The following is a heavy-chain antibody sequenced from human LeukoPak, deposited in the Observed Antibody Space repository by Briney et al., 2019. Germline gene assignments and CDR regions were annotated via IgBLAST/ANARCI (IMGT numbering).Heavy chain of an antibody. CDR3: ARETTVTTYDAFDI. CDR1: GFTFSSYG. Sequence: PGGSLRLSCAASGFTFSSYGMHWVRQAPGKGLEWVAVIWYDGSNKYYADSVKGRFTISRDNSKNTLYLQMNSLRAEDTAVYYCARETTVTTYDAFDIWGQGTMVTVSS. J-gene: IGHJ3*02. CDR2: IWYDGSNK. D-gene: IGHD4-17*01. V-gene: IGHV3-33*01.